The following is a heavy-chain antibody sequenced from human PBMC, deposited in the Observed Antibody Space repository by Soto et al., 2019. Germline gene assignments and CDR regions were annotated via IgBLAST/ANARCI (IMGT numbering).Heavy chain of an antibody. CDR3: ARRGAYNYDSSGESVGF. J-gene: IGHJ4*02. D-gene: IGHD3-22*01. V-gene: IGHV5-51*01. Sequence: GESLKISCKGSGFSFSNYWIGWVRQMPGKGLEWMGIIYPGDSDTRYSPSFQGQVTISVDKFVSTAYLQWSSLKASDTAMYYCARRGAYNYDSSGESVGFWRQGTLVTDSS. CDR2: IYPGDSDT. CDR1: GFSFSNYW.